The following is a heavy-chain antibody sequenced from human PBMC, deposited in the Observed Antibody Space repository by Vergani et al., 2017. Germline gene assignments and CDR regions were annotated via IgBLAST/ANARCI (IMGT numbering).Heavy chain of an antibody. CDR3: YTDDHDY. V-gene: IGHV3-15*01. D-gene: IGHD1-1*01. CDR2: IRSKNDGGTA. Sequence: EVQVVESGGGLIKPGGSRRLSCVVSGITFKNAWINRVRQAPGKGLEWIGRIRSKNDGGTADYAAPLKGRFSISRDDSKDSAFLLVNNLKTEDTAVYFCYTDDHDYWGQGTLVTVSS. J-gene: IGHJ4*02. CDR1: GITFKNAW.